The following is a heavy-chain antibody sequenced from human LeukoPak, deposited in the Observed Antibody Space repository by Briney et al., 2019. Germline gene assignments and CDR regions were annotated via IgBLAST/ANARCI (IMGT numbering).Heavy chain of an antibody. Sequence: GGSLRLSCAASGFNFRDAAMTWVRQAPGKGLEWVSLISFSGDNSYYADSVKGRFTISRDNSKDTLSLQMDSLRAEDTAVYFCAKERAATTHFDYWGQGALVTVSS. CDR1: GFNFRDAA. J-gene: IGHJ4*02. V-gene: IGHV3-23*01. CDR3: AKERAATTHFDY. D-gene: IGHD1-26*01. CDR2: ISFSGDNS.